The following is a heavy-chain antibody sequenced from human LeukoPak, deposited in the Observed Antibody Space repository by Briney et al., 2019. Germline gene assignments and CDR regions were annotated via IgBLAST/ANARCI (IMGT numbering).Heavy chain of an antibody. CDR3: ARDRGHYGDYGY. Sequence: SSETLSLTCSVSGGSISSNGYYWALFRQPPGKGLEWIGSIYYSGGTYYNPSLKSRVTISVDTSKNQFSLKLSSVTAADTAVYYCARDRGHYGDYGYWGQGTLVTVSS. D-gene: IGHD4-17*01. CDR2: IYYSGGT. CDR1: GGSISSNGYY. J-gene: IGHJ4*02. V-gene: IGHV4-39*07.